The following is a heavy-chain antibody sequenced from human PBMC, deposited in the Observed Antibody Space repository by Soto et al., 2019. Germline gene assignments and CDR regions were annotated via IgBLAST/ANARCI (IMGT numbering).Heavy chain of an antibody. D-gene: IGHD3-22*01. CDR2: ITSSSDTI. CDR1: GFTFSSFH. Sequence: GGSLRLSCAASGFTFSSFHMNWVRQAPGRGLEWVAYITSSSDTIYYSDSVKGRFTISRDNGKNSMFLQMNSLRDEDTAVYYCARVVVVIPPGYYYAMDVWGQGTTVTVSS. V-gene: IGHV3-48*02. J-gene: IGHJ6*02. CDR3: ARVVVVIPPGYYYAMDV.